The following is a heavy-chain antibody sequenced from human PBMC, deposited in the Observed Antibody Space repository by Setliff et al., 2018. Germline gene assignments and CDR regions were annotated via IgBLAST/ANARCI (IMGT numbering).Heavy chain of an antibody. CDR2: ISVYNGYI. CDR3: ATRTPVTFSGVVTTV. V-gene: IGHV1-18*01. Sequence: ASVKVSCKASGYTLTSSGISWVRQAPGQGLEWMGWISVYNGYIVYAQKLQGRVTMTTDTSTSTAYMELRNLRPDDKAIYYCATRTPVTFSGVVTTVWGQGSLVTVSS. J-gene: IGHJ4*02. D-gene: IGHD3-3*01. CDR1: GYTLTSSG.